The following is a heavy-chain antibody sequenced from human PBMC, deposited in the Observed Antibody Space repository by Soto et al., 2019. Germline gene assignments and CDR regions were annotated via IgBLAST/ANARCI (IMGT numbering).Heavy chain of an antibody. Sequence: SETLSLTCTVSGGSISSSSYYWGWIRQPPGKGLEWIGSIYYSGSTYYNPSLKSRVTISVDTSKNQFSLKLSSVTAADTAVYYCARDVKGYDSSGYYPSDYYYYYGMDVWGQGTTVTVSS. V-gene: IGHV4-39*02. CDR1: GGSISSSSYY. J-gene: IGHJ6*02. CDR2: IYYSGST. D-gene: IGHD3-22*01. CDR3: ARDVKGYDSSGYYPSDYYYYYGMDV.